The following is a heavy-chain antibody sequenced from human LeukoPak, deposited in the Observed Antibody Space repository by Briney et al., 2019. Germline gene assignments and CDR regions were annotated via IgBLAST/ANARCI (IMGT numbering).Heavy chain of an antibody. V-gene: IGHV3-23*01. D-gene: IGHD3-9*01. Sequence: PGASLRLSCAASGFTFSNYAMSWVRQAPGKGLEWVSAITGGGSGIYYADSMKSRITISRDNSKNTLYLQINSLRAEDTAAYYCAKWGDYDVLTGYYVSDYWGQGTLVTVSS. J-gene: IGHJ4*02. CDR1: GFTFSNYA. CDR2: ITGGGSGI. CDR3: AKWGDYDVLTGYYVSDY.